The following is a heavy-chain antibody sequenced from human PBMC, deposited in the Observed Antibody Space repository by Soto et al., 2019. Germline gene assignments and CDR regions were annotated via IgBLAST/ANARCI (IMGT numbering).Heavy chain of an antibody. Sequence: QVQLQESGPGLVKPSETLSLTCTVSGGSISSYYWSWIRQPPGKGLEWIGYIYYSGSTNYNPSLMSRVTISVDTSKTRFSLKLSSVTAADTAVYYCARRGDYYYYGMDVWGQGTTVTVSS. D-gene: IGHD3-16*01. CDR3: ARRGDYYYYGMDV. V-gene: IGHV4-59*08. CDR2: IYYSGST. J-gene: IGHJ6*02. CDR1: GGSISSYY.